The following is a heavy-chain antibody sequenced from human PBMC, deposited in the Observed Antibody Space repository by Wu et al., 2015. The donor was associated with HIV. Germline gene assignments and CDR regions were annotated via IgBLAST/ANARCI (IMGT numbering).Heavy chain of an antibody. CDR2: INPENGDT. D-gene: IGHD3-3*02. CDR1: GYTLSDYS. CDR3: ARDWQFHGIFDDFYMDV. J-gene: IGHJ6*03. V-gene: IGHV1-2*02. Sequence: QVQLLQTGSQVKRSGASLNVSCQTSGYTLSDYSLHWVRRAPGQGLQWMGWINPENGDTNYAQTFKGRVTMTRDTSTNTAYMLLTSLKSNDTAIYYCARDWQFHGIFDDFYMDVWGTGTTVIVS.